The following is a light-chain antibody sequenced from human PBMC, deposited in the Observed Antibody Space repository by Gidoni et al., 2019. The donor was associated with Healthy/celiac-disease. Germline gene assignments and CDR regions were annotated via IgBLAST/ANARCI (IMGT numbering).Light chain of an antibody. CDR3: QQYNNWPLT. CDR2: GAS. Sequence: EIVMTQSPATLSVSPGGRATLSCRASQSVGSNLAWYQQKPGQAPRLLIYGASIRATDIPARFSGSGSGTEFTLTISSLQSEDFAVYYCQQYNNWPLTFGGGTKVEIK. V-gene: IGKV3D-15*01. CDR1: QSVGSN. J-gene: IGKJ4*01.